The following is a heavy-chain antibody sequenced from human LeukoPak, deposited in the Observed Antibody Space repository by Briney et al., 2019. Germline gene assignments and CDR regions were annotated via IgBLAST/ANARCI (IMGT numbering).Heavy chain of an antibody. D-gene: IGHD3-16*01. Sequence: ASAKVSCKASGYTFTGCYMHWVRQAPGQGLEWMGRINPNSGGTNYAQKFQGRVTMTRDTSISTAYMELSRLRSDDTAVYYCARGRLGTDGDYWGQGTLVTVSS. CDR3: ARGRLGTDGDY. CDR2: INPNSGGT. J-gene: IGHJ4*02. CDR1: GYTFTGCY. V-gene: IGHV1-2*06.